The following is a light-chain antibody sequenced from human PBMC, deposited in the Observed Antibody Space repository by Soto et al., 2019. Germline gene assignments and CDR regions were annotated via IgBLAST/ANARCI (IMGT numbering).Light chain of an antibody. CDR3: QQSYSTPHS. V-gene: IGKV1-39*01. Sequence: DIQMTQSPSSLSASVGDRVTITCRASKSISSYLNWYQQKPGKAPKVLIYASSSLQRGFPLRFSGSGSGTDFTLTISTLQPQESATYYSQQSYSTPHSFGQGTQLQIK. CDR2: ASS. CDR1: KSISSY. J-gene: IGKJ2*01.